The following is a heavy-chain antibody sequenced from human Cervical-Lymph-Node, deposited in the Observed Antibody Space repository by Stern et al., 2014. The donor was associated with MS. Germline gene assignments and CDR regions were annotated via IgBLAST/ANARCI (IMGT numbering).Heavy chain of an antibody. CDR2: INHSGGT. V-gene: IGHV4-34*01. J-gene: IGHJ4*02. CDR3: AREFTYYDILTGYYFDY. D-gene: IGHD3-9*01. Sequence: QVKLQQWGAGLLKPSETLSLTCAVYGGSFSGYYWSWIRQPPGKGLEWIGEINHSGGTKSKPSLKSRVTISVDTSKTQFSLKLSSVTAADTAVYYCAREFTYYDILTGYYFDYWGQGTLVTVSS. CDR1: GGSFSGYY.